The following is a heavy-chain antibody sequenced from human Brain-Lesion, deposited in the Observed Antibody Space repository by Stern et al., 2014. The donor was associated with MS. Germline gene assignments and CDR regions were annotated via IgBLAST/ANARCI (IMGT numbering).Heavy chain of an antibody. CDR1: GGSISSGGYY. CDR2: IFNSGSP. D-gene: IGHD2-2*01. V-gene: IGHV4-61*02. Sequence: QVQLVQSGPGLVKPSQTLSLSCTVSGGSISSGGYYWSWIRQPAGKGLEWIGRIFNSGSPSYNPSLKSRVPISIDPSKNQFSLRLTPMTAADTAVYYCARGRVVPGFQYYATDVWGQGTTVIVSS. CDR3: ARGRVVPGFQYYATDV. J-gene: IGHJ6*02.